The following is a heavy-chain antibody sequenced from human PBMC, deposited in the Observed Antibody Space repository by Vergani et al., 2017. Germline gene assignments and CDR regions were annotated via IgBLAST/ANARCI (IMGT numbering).Heavy chain of an antibody. J-gene: IGHJ5*02. CDR3: ARGGGYCTNGVCYTPYNWFDP. CDR1: GYTFTGYY. V-gene: IGHV1-2*02. Sequence: QVQLVQSGAEVKKPGASVKVSCKASGYTFTGYYMHWVRQAPGQGLEWMGWINPNSGGTHYAQKFQGRVTMTRDTSISTAYMELSRLRSDDTAVYYCARGGGYCTNGVCYTPYNWFDPWGQGTLVTVSS. CDR2: INPNSGGT. D-gene: IGHD2-8*01.